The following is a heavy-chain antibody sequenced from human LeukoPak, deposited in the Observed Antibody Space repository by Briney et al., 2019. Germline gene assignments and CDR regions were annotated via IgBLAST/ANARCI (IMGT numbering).Heavy chain of an antibody. D-gene: IGHD3-22*01. CDR3: ASSRPNYYDSSGYRPLSYFDL. CDR2: IYYSGST. J-gene: IGHJ2*01. CDR1: GGSISSYY. V-gene: IGHV4-59*01. Sequence: SETLSLTCTVSGGSISSYYWSWIRQPPGKGLEWIGYIYYSGSTNYNPSLKSRVTISVDTSKNQFSLKLSSVTAADTAVYYCASSRPNYYDSSGYRPLSYFDLWGRGTLVTVSS.